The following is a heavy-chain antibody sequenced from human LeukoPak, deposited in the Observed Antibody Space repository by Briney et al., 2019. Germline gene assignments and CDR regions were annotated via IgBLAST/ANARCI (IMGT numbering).Heavy chain of an antibody. D-gene: IGHD1-26*01. J-gene: IGHJ4*02. V-gene: IGHV4-59*08. CDR1: GGSISSYY. CDR3: ARLGGTLDYFDY. Sequence: SDTLSHTCTVSGGSISSYYWSWIRQPPGKGLEWIGYISYGGATSYNPSLKRRVTISVDSPKNRFSLRLSSLTAADTALYYCARLGGTLDYFDYWGPGSLVTVSS. CDR2: ISYGGAT.